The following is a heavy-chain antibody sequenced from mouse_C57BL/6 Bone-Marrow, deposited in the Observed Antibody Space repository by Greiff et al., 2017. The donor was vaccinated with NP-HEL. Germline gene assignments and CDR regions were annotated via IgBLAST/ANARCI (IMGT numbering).Heavy chain of an antibody. Sequence: QVQLQQSGAELARPGASVKLSCKASGYTFTSYGISWVKQRTGQGLEWIGEIYPRSGNTYYNEKFKGKATLTADKSSSTAYMELRSLTSEDSAVYFCARWGVGGSSYAMDYWGQGTSVTVSS. V-gene: IGHV1-81*01. CDR3: ARWGVGGSSYAMDY. CDR1: GYTFTSYG. D-gene: IGHD1-1*01. J-gene: IGHJ4*01. CDR2: IYPRSGNT.